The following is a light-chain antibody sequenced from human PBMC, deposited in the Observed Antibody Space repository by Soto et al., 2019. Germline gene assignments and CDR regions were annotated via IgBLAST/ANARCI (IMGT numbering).Light chain of an antibody. J-gene: IGLJ3*02. CDR3: AAWDDSLNGVV. CDR1: SSNIATNT. CDR2: NND. V-gene: IGLV1-44*01. Sequence: QPVLTQPPSTSGTPGQRVTISCSGSSSNIATNTVNWYQQLQGTAPKLLIYNNDQRPSGVPDRFSGSRSGTAASLAISGLQSDDEADYYCAAWDDSLNGVVFGGGTKVTVL.